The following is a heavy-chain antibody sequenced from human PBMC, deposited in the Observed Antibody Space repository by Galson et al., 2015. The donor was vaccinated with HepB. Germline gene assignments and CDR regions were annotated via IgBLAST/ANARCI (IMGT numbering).Heavy chain of an antibody. CDR1: GYTFTSYD. V-gene: IGHV1-8*01. D-gene: IGHD1-14*01. Sequence: SVKVSCKASGYTFTSYDINWVRQATGQGLEWMGWMNPNSGNTGYAQKFQGRVTMTRNTSISTAYMELSSLRSEDTAVYYCARGLRTIRRYYYYYYMDVWGKGTTVTVSS. CDR2: MNPNSGNT. J-gene: IGHJ6*03. CDR3: ARGLRTIRRYYYYYYMDV.